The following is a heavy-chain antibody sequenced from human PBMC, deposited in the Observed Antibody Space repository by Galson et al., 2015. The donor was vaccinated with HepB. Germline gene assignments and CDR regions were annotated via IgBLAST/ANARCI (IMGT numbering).Heavy chain of an antibody. D-gene: IGHD6-13*01. V-gene: IGHV1-24*01. CDR3: ATVRGAAAGRLAFDI. CDR1: GYTLTELS. CDR2: FDPEDGET. J-gene: IGHJ3*02. Sequence: SVKVSCKVSGYTLTELSMHWVRQAPGKGLEWMGGFDPEDGETIYAQKFQGRVTMTEDTSTDTAYMELSGLRSEDTAVYYCATVRGAAAGRLAFDIWGHGTMVTVSS.